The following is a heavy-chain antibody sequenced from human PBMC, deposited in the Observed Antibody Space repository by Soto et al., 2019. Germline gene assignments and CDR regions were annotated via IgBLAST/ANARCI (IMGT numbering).Heavy chain of an antibody. J-gene: IGHJ1*01. D-gene: IGHD1-1*01. CDR1: GFTVSSHY. Sequence: GGSLRLSCAGSGFTVSSHYMTWVRQAPGRGLEWVTFIHPSGDTFYADSVKGRFAISRDTSKNTLSLQMNSLRVEDTAVYYCTSGLDDAKIHHWGQGTPVTVSS. CDR3: TSGLDDAKIHH. V-gene: IGHV3-66*01. CDR2: IHPSGDT.